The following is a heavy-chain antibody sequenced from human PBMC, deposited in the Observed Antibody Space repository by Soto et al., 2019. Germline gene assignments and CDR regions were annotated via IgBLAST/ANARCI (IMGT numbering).Heavy chain of an antibody. CDR2: IYHSGST. CDR1: GGSFSGYY. V-gene: IGHV4-34*01. J-gene: IGHJ6*02. CDR3: ARDDHIVVVPTSLGAMDV. Sequence: TSETLSLTCAVYGGSFSGYYWSWVRQPPGKGLEWIGEIYHSGSTSYNPSLKSRVIISLDKSKIQFSLKLTYVTAADSAVYYCARDDHIVVVPTSLGAMDVWGQGTTVTVSS. D-gene: IGHD2-2*01.